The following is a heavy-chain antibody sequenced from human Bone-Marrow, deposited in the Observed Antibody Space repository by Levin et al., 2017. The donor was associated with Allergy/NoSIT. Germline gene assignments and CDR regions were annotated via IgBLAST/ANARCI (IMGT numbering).Heavy chain of an antibody. CDR3: ARVADWAAHIDY. CDR2: MNSNSGET. J-gene: IGHJ4*02. Sequence: GASVKVSCKASGYTFTTYDITWVRQAAGQGLEWMGWMNSNSGETGYAQKFQGRVTMTRNTAISTAYMEVISLRSEDTAVYYCARVADWAAHIDYWGQGTLVTVSS. D-gene: IGHD2-15*01. V-gene: IGHV1-8*01. CDR1: GYTFTTYD.